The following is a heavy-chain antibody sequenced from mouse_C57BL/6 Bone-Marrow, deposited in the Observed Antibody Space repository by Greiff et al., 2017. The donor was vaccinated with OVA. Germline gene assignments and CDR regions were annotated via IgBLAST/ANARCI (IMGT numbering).Heavy chain of an antibody. CDR1: GFTFSSYT. D-gene: IGHD1-1*01. V-gene: IGHV5-9*01. Sequence: EVQRVESGGGLVKPGGSLKLSCAASGFTFSSYTMSWVRQTPEKRLEWVATISGGGGNTYYPDSVKGRFTISRDNAKNTLYLQMSSLRSEDTALYYCARRITPFDYWGQSTTLTVSS. CDR2: ISGGGGNT. J-gene: IGHJ2*01. CDR3: ARRITPFDY.